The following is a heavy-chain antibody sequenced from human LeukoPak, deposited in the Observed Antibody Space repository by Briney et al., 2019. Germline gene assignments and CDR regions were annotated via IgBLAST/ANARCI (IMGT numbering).Heavy chain of an antibody. D-gene: IGHD3-9*01. CDR2: INPNSGGT. CDR1: GYTFIGYY. CDR3: ARGGRGAYYDILTLYYGMDI. V-gene: IGHV1-2*02. Sequence: ASVKVSCKASGYTFIGYYMHWVRQAPGQGLEWMGWINPNSGGTNYAQKFQGRVTMTRDTSISTAYMELSRLRSDDTAVYYCARGGRGAYYDILTLYYGMDIWGQGTTVTVSS. J-gene: IGHJ6*02.